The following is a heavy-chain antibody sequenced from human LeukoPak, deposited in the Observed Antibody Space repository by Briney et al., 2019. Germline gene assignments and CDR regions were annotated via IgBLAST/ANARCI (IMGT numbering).Heavy chain of an antibody. CDR2: MNPNSGNT. V-gene: IGHV1-8*01. CDR3: ARGLQNYDLNSSGYYYDFGY. Sequence: GASVKVSCKASGYTFTSYDINWVRQATGQGLEWMGWMNPNSGNTGYAQKFQGRVTMTRNTSISTAYMELSSLRSEDTAVYYCARGLQNYDLNSSGYYYDFGYWGQGTLVTVSS. D-gene: IGHD3-22*01. J-gene: IGHJ4*02. CDR1: GYTFTSYD.